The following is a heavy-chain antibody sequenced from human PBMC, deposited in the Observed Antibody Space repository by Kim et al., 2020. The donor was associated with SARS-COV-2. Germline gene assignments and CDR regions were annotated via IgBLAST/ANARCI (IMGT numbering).Heavy chain of an antibody. Sequence: ADSVKGRFTISRDNAKNSLYLQMNSLRAEDTAVYYCARGINDYGGNYFDYWGQGTLVTVSS. V-gene: IGHV3-21*01. CDR3: ARGINDYGGNYFDY. J-gene: IGHJ4*02. D-gene: IGHD4-17*01.